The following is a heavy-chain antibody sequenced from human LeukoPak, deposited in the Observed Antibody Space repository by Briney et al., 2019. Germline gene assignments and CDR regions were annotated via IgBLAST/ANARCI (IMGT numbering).Heavy chain of an antibody. CDR2: ITYDGGNE. V-gene: IGHV3-30*18. D-gene: IGHD6-19*01. CDR1: GFTFSNYG. Sequence: GGSLRLSCAASGFTFSNYGMHWVRQAPGKGLEWVAVITYDGGNEYYTDSVKGRFTISRDNSKSTLYLQMNSLRTEDTAVYYCAKVRWDNSGWYYLDSWGQGTLVTVSS. J-gene: IGHJ4*02. CDR3: AKVRWDNSGWYYLDS.